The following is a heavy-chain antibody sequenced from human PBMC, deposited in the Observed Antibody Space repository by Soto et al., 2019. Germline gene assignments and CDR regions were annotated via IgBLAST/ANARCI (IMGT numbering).Heavy chain of an antibody. CDR3: ARGFSGYYGMDV. CDR1: GFTFSSYW. D-gene: IGHD1-26*01. J-gene: IGHJ6*02. V-gene: IGHV3-74*01. CDR2: ISGDGSRT. Sequence: EVQVVESGGDSVQPGGSLRLSCSTSGFTFSSYWMHWVSQAPGKGLVWVSRISGDGSRTYYADSVQGRFTISRDNAKNTLYLQMSSLRAEDTAVYYCARGFSGYYGMDVWGQGTTVSVFS.